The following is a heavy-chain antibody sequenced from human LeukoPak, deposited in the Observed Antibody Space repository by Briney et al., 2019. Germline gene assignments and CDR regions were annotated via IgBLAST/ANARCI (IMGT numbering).Heavy chain of an antibody. D-gene: IGHD5-24*01. CDR2: IIPIFGTA. J-gene: IGHJ4*02. CDR3: ARASVEMATISELGLDY. V-gene: IGHV1-69*05. CDR1: GGTFSSYA. Sequence: GASVKVSCKASGGTFSSYAISWVRQAPGQGLEWMGGIIPIFGTANYAQKFQGRVTITTDESTSTAYMELSSLRSEDTAVYYCARASVEMATISELGLDYWGQGTLVTVSS.